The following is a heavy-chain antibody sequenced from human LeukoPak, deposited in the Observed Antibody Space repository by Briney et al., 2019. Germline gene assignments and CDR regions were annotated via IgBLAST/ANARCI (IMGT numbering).Heavy chain of an antibody. CDR3: ATGGKATVVTM. Sequence: SETLSLSCTVSGGSINRYYWSWIRQPAGKGLEWIGRIYSSGSTNYNPSLKSRVSMSVDTSKNQFSLKLTSVTAADTAVYYCATGGKATVVTMWGQGILVTVSS. CDR2: IYSSGST. CDR1: GGSINRYY. J-gene: IGHJ4*02. D-gene: IGHD4-23*01. V-gene: IGHV4-4*07.